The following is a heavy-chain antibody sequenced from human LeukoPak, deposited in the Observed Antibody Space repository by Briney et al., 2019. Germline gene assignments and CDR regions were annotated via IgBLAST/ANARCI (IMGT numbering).Heavy chain of an antibody. V-gene: IGHV3-23*01. CDR3: AKDRRQWLGEYYFDY. CDR1: GFTFSSYA. Sequence: GGSLRLSCAASGFTFSSYAMSWVRQAPGKGLEWVSAISGSGGGTYYADSVKGRFTISRDNSKNTLYLQMNSLRAEDTAVYYCAKDRRQWLGEYYFDYWGQGTLVTVSS. CDR2: ISGSGGGT. D-gene: IGHD6-19*01. J-gene: IGHJ4*02.